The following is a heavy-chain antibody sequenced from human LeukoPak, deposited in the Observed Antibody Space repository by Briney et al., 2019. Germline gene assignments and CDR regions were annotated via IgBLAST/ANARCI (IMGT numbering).Heavy chain of an antibody. CDR1: GFTFSSYS. V-gene: IGHV3-21*01. J-gene: IGHJ4*02. D-gene: IGHD4-17*01. CDR3: ARAGGSTVSHSDY. CDR2: ISSSTSYI. Sequence: PWGSLRLSCAASGFTFSSYSMNWIRQAPGKGLEWVSSISSSTSYIYYADSVKGRFTISEDNAKNSLYLQMNSLRAEDTAVYYCARAGGSTVSHSDYWGQGTLVTVSS.